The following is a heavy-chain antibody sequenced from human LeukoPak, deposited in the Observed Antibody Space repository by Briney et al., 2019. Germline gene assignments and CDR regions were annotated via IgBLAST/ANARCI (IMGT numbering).Heavy chain of an antibody. Sequence: PGGSLRLSCAATGFTFGDYGMTWVRQAPGKGLEWVSGTNWNGGSTGYADSVKGRFTISRDNAKNSLYLQMNSLRAEDTALYYCAREGAYSGYDFYYYMDVWGKGTTVTVSS. CDR3: AREGAYSGYDFYYYMDV. D-gene: IGHD5-12*01. V-gene: IGHV3-20*04. J-gene: IGHJ6*03. CDR1: GFTFGDYG. CDR2: TNWNGGST.